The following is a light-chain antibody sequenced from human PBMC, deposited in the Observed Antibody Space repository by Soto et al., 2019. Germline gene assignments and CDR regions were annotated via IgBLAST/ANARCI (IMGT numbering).Light chain of an antibody. CDR1: TNY. Sequence: QSVLTQPRSVSGSPAQSVTISCTGTTNYVSWYQQHPGKAPKVIIYGDNNRPSGVPDRFSGSKSGTSASLAIIRLQAEDEGDYYCQSYDLSLRNYVFGSGTKLTVL. CDR3: QSYDLSLRNYV. V-gene: IGLV2-11*01. J-gene: IGLJ1*01. CDR2: GDN.